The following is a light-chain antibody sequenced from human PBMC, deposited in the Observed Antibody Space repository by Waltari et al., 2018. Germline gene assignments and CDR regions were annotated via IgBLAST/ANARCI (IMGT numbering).Light chain of an antibody. CDR2: EVT. V-gene: IGLV2-23*02. J-gene: IGLJ1*01. CDR3: CSYAGLGIYV. Sequence: QSGLTQPASVSGSPGQSITIPCTGTSSDVGNYNLVPWYQQYPGKAPKLMVYEVTRRSSGVSDRFSGSKSGNTASLTIYGLQSEDEADYYCCSYAGLGIYVFGTGTKVTVL. CDR1: SSDVGNYNL.